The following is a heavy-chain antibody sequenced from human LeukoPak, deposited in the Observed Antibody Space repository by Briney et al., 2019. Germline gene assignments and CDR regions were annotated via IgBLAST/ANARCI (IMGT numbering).Heavy chain of an antibody. V-gene: IGHV1-69*06. D-gene: IGHD4-17*01. J-gene: IGHJ5*02. Sequence: ASVKVSCKASGGTFSSYAISWVRQAPGQGLEWMGGIIPIFGTANYAQKFQGRVTITADKSTSTAYMELSSLRSEDTAVYYCASCGDYGWFDPWGQGTLVTVSS. CDR3: ASCGDYGWFDP. CDR1: GGTFSSYA. CDR2: IIPIFGTA.